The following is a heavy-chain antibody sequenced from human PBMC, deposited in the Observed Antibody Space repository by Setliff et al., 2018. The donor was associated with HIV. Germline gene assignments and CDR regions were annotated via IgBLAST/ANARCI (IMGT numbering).Heavy chain of an antibody. D-gene: IGHD3-22*01. CDR3: ARDPDYYDSSGPDDAFGI. V-gene: IGHV3-30*04. Sequence: GGSLRLSCAASGFTFSRYAMHWVRQAPGKGLEWVAVVSHDGSNRYYADSVKGRFTISRDNSKNTLYLQMNSLRAEDTAVYYCARDPDYYDSSGPDDAFGIWGQGTMVTVSS. CDR2: VSHDGSNR. CDR1: GFTFSRYA. J-gene: IGHJ3*02.